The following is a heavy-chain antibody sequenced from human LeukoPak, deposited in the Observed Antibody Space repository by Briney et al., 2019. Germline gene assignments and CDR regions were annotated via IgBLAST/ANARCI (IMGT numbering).Heavy chain of an antibody. D-gene: IGHD4-17*01. CDR3: ARDKLDYGDSNFDY. CDR2: IWYDGSNK. Sequence: QSGRSLRLSCVASGFTFSTYGMHWVRQAPGKGLEWVAVIWYDGSNKYYGDSVKGRFTISRDNAKNSLYLQMNSLRAEDTAVYYCARDKLDYGDSNFDYWGQGTLVTVSS. V-gene: IGHV3-33*01. J-gene: IGHJ4*02. CDR1: GFTFSTYG.